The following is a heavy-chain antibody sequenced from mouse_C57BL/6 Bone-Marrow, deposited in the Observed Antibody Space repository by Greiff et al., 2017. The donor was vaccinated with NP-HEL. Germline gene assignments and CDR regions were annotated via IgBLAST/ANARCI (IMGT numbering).Heavy chain of an antibody. J-gene: IGHJ3*01. CDR3: ARADGYPFAD. D-gene: IGHD2-3*01. CDR2: INPNNGGT. CDR1: GYTFTDYY. V-gene: IGHV1-26*01. Sequence: EVQGVESGPELVKPGASVKISCKASGYTFTDYYMNWVKQSHGKSLEWIGDINPNNGGTSYNQKFKGKATLTVDKSSSTAYMELRSLTSEDSAVYYCARADGYPFADWGQGTLVTVSA.